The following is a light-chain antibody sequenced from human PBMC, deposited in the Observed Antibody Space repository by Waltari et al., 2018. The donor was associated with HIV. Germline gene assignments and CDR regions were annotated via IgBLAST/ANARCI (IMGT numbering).Light chain of an antibody. V-gene: IGKV1-39*01. Sequence: DIQMTKSPSSLSAFVGDRITITCRASQSINGYLNWYQQRSGTAPKLLIYSSSNLQSGVPSRFSGSASGTHFTLTISSLQPEDFATYYCQQSYNTPRTFGQGTRVEVK. CDR2: SSS. J-gene: IGKJ1*01. CDR3: QQSYNTPRT. CDR1: QSINGY.